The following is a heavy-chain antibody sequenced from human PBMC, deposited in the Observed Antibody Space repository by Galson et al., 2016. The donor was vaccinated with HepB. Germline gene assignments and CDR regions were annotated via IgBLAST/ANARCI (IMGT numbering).Heavy chain of an antibody. D-gene: IGHD3-3*01. V-gene: IGHV4-4*07. CDR3: AGTRKYYDFWSSDWENDAFDI. Sequence: SETLSLTCTVSGGSISTYYWSWIRQPAGKGLEWIGRTYSSGTTNYNPSLKSRVTMSVEMSKNQFSLKLSAVTAADTAIYYCAGTRKYYDFWSSDWENDAFDIWGQGTMVTVSS. CDR2: TYSSGTT. J-gene: IGHJ3*02. CDR1: GGSISTYY.